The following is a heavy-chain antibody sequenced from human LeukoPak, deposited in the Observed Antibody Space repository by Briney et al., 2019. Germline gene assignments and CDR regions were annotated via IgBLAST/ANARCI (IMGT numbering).Heavy chain of an antibody. V-gene: IGHV7-4-1*02. CDR1: GYTFTTYA. J-gene: IGHJ5*02. CDR3: VRDVGYYDSSGYYLGWFDP. D-gene: IGHD3-22*01. Sequence: GASVKVSCKASGYTFTTYAMNWVRQAPGQGLEWMGWINTNTGNPTYAQGFTGRFVFSLDTSVSTAYLQINSLKAEDTAVYYCVRDVGYYDSSGYYLGWFDPWGQGTLVTVSS. CDR2: INTNTGNP.